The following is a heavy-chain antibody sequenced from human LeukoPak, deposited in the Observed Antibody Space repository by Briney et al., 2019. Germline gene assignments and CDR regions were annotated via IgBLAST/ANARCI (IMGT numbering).Heavy chain of an antibody. CDR2: IYHSGST. Sequence: SETLSLTCTVSGYSISSGYYWGWIRQPPGKGLEWIGSIYHSGSTYYNPSLKSRVTISVDTSKNQSSLKLSSVTAADTAVYYCARDLVAAAGTGAFDIWGQGTMVTVSS. V-gene: IGHV4-38-2*02. J-gene: IGHJ3*02. CDR3: ARDLVAAAGTGAFDI. D-gene: IGHD6-13*01. CDR1: GYSISSGYY.